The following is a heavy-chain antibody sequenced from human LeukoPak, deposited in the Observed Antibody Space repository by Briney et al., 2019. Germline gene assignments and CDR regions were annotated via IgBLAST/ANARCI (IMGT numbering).Heavy chain of an antibody. D-gene: IGHD5-24*01. CDR3: ARDPSRWLQLSYYFDY. CDR2: ISYDGSNK. CDR1: GFTFSSYA. J-gene: IGHJ4*02. V-gene: IGHV3-30-3*01. Sequence: PGGSLRLSCAASGFTFSSYAMHWVRQAPGKGLEWVAVISYDGSNKYYADSVKGRFTISRDNSKNTLYLQVNSLRAEDTAVYYCARDPSRWLQLSYYFDYWGQGTLVTVSS.